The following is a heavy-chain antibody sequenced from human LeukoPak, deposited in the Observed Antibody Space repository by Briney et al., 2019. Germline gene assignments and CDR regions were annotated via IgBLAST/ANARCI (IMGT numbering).Heavy chain of an antibody. J-gene: IGHJ6*02. CDR2: IKSKTDGGTT. V-gene: IGHV3-15*01. Sequence: GSLILSCAASGFTFSNAWMSWVRQAPGKGLEWVGRIKSKTDGGTTDYAAPVKGRFTISRDDSKNTLYLQMNSLKTEDTAVYYCTTDCCHSSGWYDYYYYGMDVWGQGTTVTVSS. CDR1: GFTFSNAW. D-gene: IGHD6-19*01. CDR3: TTDCCHSSGWYDYYYYGMDV.